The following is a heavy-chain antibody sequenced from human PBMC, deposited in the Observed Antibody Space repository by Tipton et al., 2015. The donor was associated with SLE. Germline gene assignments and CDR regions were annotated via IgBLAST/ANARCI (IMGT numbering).Heavy chain of an antibody. CDR1: GFSFSSYE. J-gene: IGHJ4*02. V-gene: IGHV3-48*03. CDR3: ARDEPSTMTRRYFDY. D-gene: IGHD5/OR15-5a*01. Sequence: SLRLSCAASGFSFSSYEMNWVRQAPGKGLEWGSYISASGSTIYYADSVKGRFTISRDNAKNSLYLQMNGLRAEDTAVYYCARDEPSTMTRRYFDYWGQGTLVTVSS. CDR2: ISASGSTI.